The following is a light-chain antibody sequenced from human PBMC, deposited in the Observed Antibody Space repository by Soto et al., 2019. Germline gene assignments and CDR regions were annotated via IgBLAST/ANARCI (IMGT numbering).Light chain of an antibody. V-gene: IGKV1-39*01. CDR2: AAS. Sequence: DIQMTQSPSSLSASVGDRVTISCRASQTITTYLNWYQQKPGKAPNLLIYAASSLHSGVPSRFSGSGSGTDFTLTISSLQPEDCAAYYCQQTYSALWTFGQGTKLEIK. J-gene: IGKJ1*01. CDR3: QQTYSALWT. CDR1: QTITTY.